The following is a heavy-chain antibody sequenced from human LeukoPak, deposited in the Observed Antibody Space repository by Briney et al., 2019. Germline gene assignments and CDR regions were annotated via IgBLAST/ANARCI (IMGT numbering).Heavy chain of an antibody. CDR3: ARQFGELYFDY. D-gene: IGHD3-10*01. V-gene: IGHV4-59*08. CDR1: GGSISSYY. J-gene: IGHJ4*02. CDR2: IYHSGST. Sequence: SETLSLTCTVSGGSISSYYWSWIRQPPGKGLEWIGYIYHSGSTNYNPSLKSRVTTSVDTSKNQFSLKLSSVTAADTAVYYCARQFGELYFDYWGQGTLVTVSS.